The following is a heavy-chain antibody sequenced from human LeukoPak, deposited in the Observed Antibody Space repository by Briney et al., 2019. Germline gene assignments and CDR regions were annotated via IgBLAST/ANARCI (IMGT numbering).Heavy chain of an antibody. CDR2: ISSSSSYI. V-gene: IGHV3-21*01. CDR3: ARGGNYGLYYYYMDV. CDR1: RFTFSSYS. D-gene: IGHD1-7*01. Sequence: GGSLRLSCAASRFTFSSYSMNWVRQAPGKGLEWVSSISSSSSYIYYADSVKGRFTISRDNAKNSLYLQMNSLRAEDTAVYYCARGGNYGLYYYYMDVWGKGTTVTVSS. J-gene: IGHJ6*03.